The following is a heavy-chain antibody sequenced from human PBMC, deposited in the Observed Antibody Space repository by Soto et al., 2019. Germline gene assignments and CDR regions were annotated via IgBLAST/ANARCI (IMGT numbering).Heavy chain of an antibody. V-gene: IGHV1-18*01. D-gene: IGHD6-19*01. CDR2: ISGYNGDT. CDR1: GYTFSRYG. J-gene: IGHJ6*02. CDR3: ARRQGLVGGYYYGMDV. Sequence: ASVKVSCKASGYTFSRYGISWVRQAPGQGLEWMGWISGYNGDTNYAQKFQGRVTMTIDTSTTTAYMELRSLRSDDTAVYYCARRQGLVGGYYYGMDVWGQGTRVTVPS.